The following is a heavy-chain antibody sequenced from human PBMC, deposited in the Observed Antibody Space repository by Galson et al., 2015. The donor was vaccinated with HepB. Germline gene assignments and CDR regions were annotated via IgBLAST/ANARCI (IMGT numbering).Heavy chain of an antibody. V-gene: IGHV3-30*18. CDR3: AKTLRVATIWNLGLDY. D-gene: IGHD5-12*01. Sequence: SLRLSCAASGFTFSSYGMHWVRQAPGKGLEWVAVISYDGSNKYYADSVKGRFTIPRDNSKNTLYLQMNSLRAEDTAVYYCAKTLRVATIWNLGLDYWGQGTLVTVSS. CDR1: GFTFSSYG. CDR2: ISYDGSNK. J-gene: IGHJ4*02.